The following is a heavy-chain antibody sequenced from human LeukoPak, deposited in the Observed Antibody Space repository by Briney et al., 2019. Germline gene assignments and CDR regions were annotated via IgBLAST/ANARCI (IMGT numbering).Heavy chain of an antibody. CDR3: ARDDYDYYYYGMDV. D-gene: IGHD4-17*01. CDR1: GFTFSSYG. J-gene: IGHJ6*02. V-gene: IGHV3-30*02. CDR2: IRYDGSNK. Sequence: GGSLRLSCAASGFTFSSYGMHWVRQAPGKGLEWVAFIRYDGSNKYYADSVKGRFTISRDNAKNSLYLQMNSLRAEDTAVYYCARDDYDYYYYGMDVWGQGTTVTVSS.